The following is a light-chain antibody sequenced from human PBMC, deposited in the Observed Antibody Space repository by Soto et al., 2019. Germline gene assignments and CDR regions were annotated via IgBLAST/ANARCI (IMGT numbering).Light chain of an antibody. V-gene: IGKV3-20*01. J-gene: IGKJ1*01. CDR1: QSVTSN. CDR3: QQYGSSGT. CDR2: GAS. Sequence: EIVITQSPATLSVSPGERVTLSCRASQSVTSNLAWYQQKPGQAPRLLIYGASNRATGIPDRFSGSGSGTVFTLTISRLEPEDFAVYYCQQYGSSGTFGQGTKVDIK.